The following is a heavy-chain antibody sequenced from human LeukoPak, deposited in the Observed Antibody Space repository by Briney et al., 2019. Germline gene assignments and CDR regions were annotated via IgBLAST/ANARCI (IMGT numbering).Heavy chain of an antibody. CDR3: ARDQGYCSSTSCFDAFDI. CDR2: ISYDGSNK. Sequence: GGSLRLSCAASGFTFSSYAMHWVRQAPGKGLEWVAVISYDGSNKYYADSVKGRFTISRDNSKNTLYLQMNSLRAEDTAVYYCARDQGYCSSTSCFDAFDIWGQGTMVTVSS. CDR1: GFTFSSYA. V-gene: IGHV3-30-3*01. D-gene: IGHD2-2*01. J-gene: IGHJ3*02.